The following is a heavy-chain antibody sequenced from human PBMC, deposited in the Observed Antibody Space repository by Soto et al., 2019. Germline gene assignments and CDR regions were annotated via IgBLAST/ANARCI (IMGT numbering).Heavy chain of an antibody. CDR2: IYPGDSDT. CDR3: ARPNGPRHYYYGMDV. J-gene: IGHJ6*02. D-gene: IGHD1-1*01. CDR1: GYSFTTYW. V-gene: IGHV5-51*01. Sequence: PXESLKISCKGSGYSFTTYWIGWVRQIPGKGLEWMGIIYPGDSDTRYSPSFQGQVTISADKSISTAYLQWSSLQASGTAMYYCARPNGPRHYYYGMDVWGQGTTVTVSS.